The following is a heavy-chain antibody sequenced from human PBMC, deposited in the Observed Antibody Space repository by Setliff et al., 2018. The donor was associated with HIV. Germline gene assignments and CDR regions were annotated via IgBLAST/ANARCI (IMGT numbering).Heavy chain of an antibody. CDR3: ARGGAGEVAVAGSYYFDY. J-gene: IGHJ4*02. Sequence: ASVKVSCKASGYNFTDYDINWVRQATGQGLEWMGWMNPNSGNTGYAQNFQGRVTMTTDTSTSTAYMELSSLRSEDTAVYYCARGGAGEVAVAGSYYFDYWGQGTLVTVSS. D-gene: IGHD6-19*01. V-gene: IGHV1-8*02. CDR1: GYNFTDYD. CDR2: MNPNSGNT.